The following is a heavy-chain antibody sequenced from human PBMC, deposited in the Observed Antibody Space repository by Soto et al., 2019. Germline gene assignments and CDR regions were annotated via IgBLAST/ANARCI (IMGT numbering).Heavy chain of an antibody. D-gene: IGHD3-22*01. CDR3: AKELGVYSGYYTWYFDL. Sequence: HPGGSLRLSXAASGFTFSNYAMTWVRQAPGKGLEWVSTISAGGGNTYYADSVKGRFTISRDNSRNTLYLQMSSLRAEGTALYYCAKELGVYSGYYTWYFDLWGRGTLVTVSS. CDR1: GFTFSNYA. CDR2: ISAGGGNT. V-gene: IGHV3-23*01. J-gene: IGHJ2*01.